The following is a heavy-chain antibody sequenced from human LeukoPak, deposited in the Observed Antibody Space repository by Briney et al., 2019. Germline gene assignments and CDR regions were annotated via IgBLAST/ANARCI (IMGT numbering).Heavy chain of an antibody. CDR1: GYTFTGYY. CDR2: NNPKSGDT. CDR3: ARDRGVTGQNYYYYYMDV. Sequence: GASVKVSCKASGYTFTGYYMHWVRQAPGQGLEWMGWNNPKSGDTNYAQKFQGRVTMTRDTSISTAYMELSRLTSDDTAVYYCARDRGVTGQNYYYYYMDVWGEGTTVTVSS. V-gene: IGHV1-2*02. D-gene: IGHD1-1*01. J-gene: IGHJ6*03.